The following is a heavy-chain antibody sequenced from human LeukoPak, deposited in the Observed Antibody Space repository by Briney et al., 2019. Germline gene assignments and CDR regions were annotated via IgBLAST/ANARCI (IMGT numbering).Heavy chain of an antibody. Sequence: SETLSLTCTVSGGSIRSGSHYWVWIRQPPGKGLEWIGSIYYSGSTYYNPSLENRVTISIDTSKNHFSLKLRSLSAADTAVYYCARHASVSGNWPRPLDYWGQGSLVTVSS. CDR1: GGSIRSGSHY. CDR3: ARHASVSGNWPRPLDY. CDR2: IYYSGST. J-gene: IGHJ4*02. D-gene: IGHD3-3*01. V-gene: IGHV4-39*01.